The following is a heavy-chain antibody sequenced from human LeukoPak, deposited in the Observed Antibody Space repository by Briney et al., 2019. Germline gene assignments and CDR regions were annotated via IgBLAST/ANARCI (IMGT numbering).Heavy chain of an antibody. J-gene: IGHJ5*02. CDR3: TRERPNLAHP. Sequence: GGSLRLSCAASGFTVSTNYMSWVRQAPGKGLEWVSVIYSGGNTYYADSVKGRFTLSRDNSKNTLHLQMNSLRVEDTAVYYCTRERPNLAHPWGQGTLVTVSS. V-gene: IGHV3-66*01. CDR2: IYSGGNT. CDR1: GFTVSTNY.